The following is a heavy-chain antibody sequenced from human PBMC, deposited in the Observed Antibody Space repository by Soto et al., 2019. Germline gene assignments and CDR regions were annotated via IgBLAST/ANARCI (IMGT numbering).Heavy chain of an antibody. D-gene: IGHD6-13*01. J-gene: IGHJ6*02. CDR3: VKEGYSSSWYGTPLYGMDV. V-gene: IGHV3-64D*06. CDR1: GLTFSSYA. Sequence: GSLSLSCSASGLTFSSYAMHWVRQAPGKGLEYVSAISSNGGSTYYADSVKGRFTISRDNSKNTLYLQMSSLRAEDTAVYYCVKEGYSSSWYGTPLYGMDVWGQGKTVTVS. CDR2: ISSNGGST.